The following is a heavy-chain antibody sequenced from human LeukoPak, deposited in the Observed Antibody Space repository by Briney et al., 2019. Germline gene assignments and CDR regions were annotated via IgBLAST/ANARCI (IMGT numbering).Heavy chain of an antibody. V-gene: IGHV3-23*01. J-gene: IGHJ4*02. CDR1: GFTFRSYE. D-gene: IGHD3-22*01. CDR3: AKAIHLSTYYYDSSGYSRGFDY. Sequence: GGSLRLSCTTSGFTFRSYEMSWVRQAPGKGLEWVSAISGSGGSTYYADSVKGRFTISRDNSKNTLYLQMNSLRAEDTAVYYCAKAIHLSTYYYDSSGYSRGFDYWGQGTLVTVSS. CDR2: ISGSGGST.